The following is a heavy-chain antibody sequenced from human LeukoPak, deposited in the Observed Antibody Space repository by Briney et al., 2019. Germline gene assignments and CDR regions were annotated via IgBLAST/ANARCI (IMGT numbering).Heavy chain of an antibody. J-gene: IGHJ6*03. D-gene: IGHD6-13*01. Sequence: GESLKISCEAAGYGFARYWIGWVRQRPGKGLEWMGIIYPADSDTRYSPSFQGQVTISVDKSISTAYLQWNSLKASDSAIYYCARRSGPSSSWHHPHFYMDVWGKGTTVTVSS. V-gene: IGHV5-51*01. CDR3: ARRSGPSSSWHHPHFYMDV. CDR1: GYGFARYW. CDR2: IYPADSDT.